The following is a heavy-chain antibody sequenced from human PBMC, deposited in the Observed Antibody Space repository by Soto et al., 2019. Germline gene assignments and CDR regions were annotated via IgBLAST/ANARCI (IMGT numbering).Heavy chain of an antibody. CDR3: AKPEQWRGAPYGMDV. V-gene: IGHV1-69*13. Sequence: ASVKVSCKASGGTFSSYAISWVRQAPGQGLEWMGGIIPIFGTANYAQKFQGRVTITADESTSTAYMELSSLRSEDTAVYYCAKPEQWRGAPYGMDVWGQGTTVTVSS. D-gene: IGHD6-19*01. J-gene: IGHJ6*02. CDR2: IIPIFGTA. CDR1: GGTFSSYA.